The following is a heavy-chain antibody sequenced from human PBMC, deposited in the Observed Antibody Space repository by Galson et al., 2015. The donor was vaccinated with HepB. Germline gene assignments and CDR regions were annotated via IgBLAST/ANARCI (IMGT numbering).Heavy chain of an antibody. V-gene: IGHV4-34*01. J-gene: IGHJ4*02. Sequence: SETLSLTCTVSGGSISSYYWSWIRQPPGKGLEWIGEINHSGSTNYNPSLKSRVSISVDTSKNQFSLKLSSVTAADTAVYYCARGDGDGQQLANDYWGQGTLVTVSS. CDR3: ARGDGDGQQLANDY. CDR1: GGSISSYY. CDR2: INHSGST. D-gene: IGHD6-13*01.